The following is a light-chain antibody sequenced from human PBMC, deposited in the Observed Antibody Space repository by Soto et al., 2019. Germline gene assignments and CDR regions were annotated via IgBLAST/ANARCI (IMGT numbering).Light chain of an antibody. V-gene: IGKV3-20*01. CDR1: QSVSSSY. J-gene: IGKJ1*01. Sequence: EIVLTQSPGTLSLSPGERANLSCRASQSVSSSYLAWYQQKPGQAPRLLIYGESSRATGIPDRFSGSGSGTDLTLTIGRLEPEDFAVYYCQQYLITPWTXGQGTKVDIK. CDR2: GES. CDR3: QQYLITPWT.